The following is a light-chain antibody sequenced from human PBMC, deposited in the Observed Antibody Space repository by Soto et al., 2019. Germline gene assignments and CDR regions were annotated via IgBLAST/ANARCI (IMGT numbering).Light chain of an antibody. J-gene: IGKJ5*01. CDR3: QQYNNLPPT. CDR2: GAS. CDR1: QSVTSN. V-gene: IGKV3-15*01. Sequence: EIVMTQSPATLSVSPGERATLSCRASQSVTSNLAWYQQNPGQAPRLLIYGASTRATGIPARFSGSGSGTEFTLTISSLQSEDFAVYYCQQYNNLPPTFGQGTRLEIK.